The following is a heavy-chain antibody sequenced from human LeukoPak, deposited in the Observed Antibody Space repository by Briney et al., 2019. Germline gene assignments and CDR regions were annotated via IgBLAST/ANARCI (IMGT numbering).Heavy chain of an antibody. CDR2: IDWDDDK. J-gene: IGHJ5*02. CDR3: ARMYSSGWYVDP. CDR1: GFSLSTSGMC. D-gene: IGHD6-19*01. Sequence: VSGPTLVNPTQTLTPTCTFSGFSLSTSGMCVSWIRQPPGKALEWLARIDWDDDKYYSTSLKTRLTISKDTSKNQVVLTMTNMDPVDTATYYCARMYSSGWYVDPWGQGTLVTVSS. V-gene: IGHV2-70*11.